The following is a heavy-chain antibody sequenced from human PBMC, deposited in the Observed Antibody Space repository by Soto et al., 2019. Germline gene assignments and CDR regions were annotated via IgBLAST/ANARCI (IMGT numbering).Heavy chain of an antibody. D-gene: IGHD6-6*01. CDR2: IAYDASVK. CDR1: GFTFSSYA. V-gene: IGHV3-30-3*01. CDR3: ATERRGDSSWSATY. Sequence: QVQLVESGGGVVQPGRSLRLSGAAAGFTFSSYAMHWVRQAPVKGLEWVAVIAYDASVKYYGDSAKGRFTISRDNSRDPLYLQRHSLSPEDKAVYNFATERRGDSSWSATYWGQGTLVTVSS. J-gene: IGHJ4*02.